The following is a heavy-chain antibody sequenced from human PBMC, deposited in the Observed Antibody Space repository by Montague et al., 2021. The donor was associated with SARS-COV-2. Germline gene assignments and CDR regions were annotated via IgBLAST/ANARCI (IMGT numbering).Heavy chain of an antibody. CDR3: ARVRYYGSGTSLGMDV. D-gene: IGHD3-10*01. CDR2: INHSGST. CDR1: GFNFTNYN. V-gene: IGHV4-34*01. Sequence: LRLSCAASGFNFTNYNINWVRQPPGKGLEWIGEINHSGSTNYNPSLKSRVTISVDTSKNQFSLKLSSVTAADTAVYYCARVRYYGSGTSLGMDVWGQGTTVTVSS. J-gene: IGHJ6*02.